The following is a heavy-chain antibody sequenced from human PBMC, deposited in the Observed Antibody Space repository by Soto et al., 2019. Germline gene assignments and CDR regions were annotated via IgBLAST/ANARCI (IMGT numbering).Heavy chain of an antibody. CDR3: ANMEYTSSGWVNFDY. V-gene: IGHV1-69*13. Sequence: SVKVSCKASGGTFSSYAISWVRQAPGQGLEWMGGIIPIFGTANYAQKFQGRVTITADESTSTAYMELSSLRSEDTAVYYCANMEYTSSGWVNFDYWGQGTLVTVSS. CDR1: GGTFSSYA. CDR2: IIPIFGTA. J-gene: IGHJ4*02. D-gene: IGHD6-19*01.